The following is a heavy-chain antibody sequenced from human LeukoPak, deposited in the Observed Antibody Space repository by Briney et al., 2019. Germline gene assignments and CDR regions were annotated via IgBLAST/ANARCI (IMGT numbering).Heavy chain of an antibody. CDR1: GYTFTSYA. V-gene: IGHV1-3*04. Sequence: ASVKVSCKASGYTFTSYAIQRVRQAPGQRLEWMGWILTGNGNTKYSQKFQDRVTITRDTSASTVYMELSSLRSEDTAVYYCARAACSWSCFDYWGQGILVTVSS. J-gene: IGHJ4*02. D-gene: IGHD2-15*01. CDR2: ILTGNGNT. CDR3: ARAACSWSCFDY.